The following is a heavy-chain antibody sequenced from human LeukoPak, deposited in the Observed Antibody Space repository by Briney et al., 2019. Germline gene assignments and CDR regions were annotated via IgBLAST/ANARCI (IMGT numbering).Heavy chain of an antibody. CDR3: ARLYSGRRLDY. V-gene: IGHV4-59*01. Sequence: SETLSLTCTVSGGSISSYYWSWIRQPPGKGLEWIGYIYYSGSTNYNPSLRSRVTISVDTSKNQFSLKLSSVTAADTAVYYCARLYSGRRLDYWGQGTLVTVSS. J-gene: IGHJ4*02. CDR1: GGSISSYY. CDR2: IYYSGST. D-gene: IGHD1-26*01.